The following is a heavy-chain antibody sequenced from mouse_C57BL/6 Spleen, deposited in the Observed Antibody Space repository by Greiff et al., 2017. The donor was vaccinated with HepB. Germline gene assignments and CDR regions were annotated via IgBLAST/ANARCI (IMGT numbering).Heavy chain of an antibody. D-gene: IGHD2-4*01. V-gene: IGHV14-4*01. CDR1: GFNIKDDY. CDR3: TTMITRGYYAMDY. Sequence: EVQLVESGAELVRPGASVKLSCTASGFNIKDDYMHWVKQRPEQGLEWIGWIDPENGDTEYASKFQGKATITADTSSNTAYLQLSSLTSEDTAVYYCTTMITRGYYAMDYWGQGTSVTVSS. CDR2: IDPENGDT. J-gene: IGHJ4*01.